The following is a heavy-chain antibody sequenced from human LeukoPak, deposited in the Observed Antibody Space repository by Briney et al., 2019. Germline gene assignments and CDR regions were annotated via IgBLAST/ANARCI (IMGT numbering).Heavy chain of an antibody. V-gene: IGHV3-21*01. CDR2: ISSSSSYI. CDR1: GFTFSSYS. D-gene: IGHD3-3*01. Sequence: PGGSLRLSCAASGFTFSSYSMNWVRQAPGKGLEWVSSISSSSSYIYYADSVKGRFTISRDNAKNSLYLQMNSLRAEDTAVYYCARRSDLRFLCGMDVWGQGTTVTVSS. CDR3: ARRSDLRFLCGMDV. J-gene: IGHJ6*02.